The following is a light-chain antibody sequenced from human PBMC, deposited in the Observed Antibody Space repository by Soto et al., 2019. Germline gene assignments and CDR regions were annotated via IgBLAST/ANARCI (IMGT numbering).Light chain of an antibody. Sequence: DIVMTQSPDSLAVSLGERATINCKSSQTVLYSSNNKNYLAWYQQKPGQPPKLLIYWASTRESGVPDRFSGXXSGXDFTLTISSLQAEDVAVYYCQQYYSIPYT. J-gene: IGKJ2*01. CDR2: WAS. V-gene: IGKV4-1*01. CDR1: QTVLYSSNNKNY. CDR3: QQYYSIPYT.